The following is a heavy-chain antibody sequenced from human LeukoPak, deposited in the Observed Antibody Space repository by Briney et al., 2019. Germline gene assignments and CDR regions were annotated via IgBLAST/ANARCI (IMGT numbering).Heavy chain of an antibody. D-gene: IGHD3-10*01. CDR3: ARVRMSGGSGSYYKGGAFDI. CDR2: ISYDGSNK. J-gene: IGHJ3*02. CDR1: GFTFSSYA. V-gene: IGHV3-30*04. Sequence: GGSLRLSCAASGFTFSSYAMHWVRQAPGKGLEWVAVISYDGSNKYYADSVKGRFTISRDNSKTTLYLQMNSLRAEDTAVYYCARVRMSGGSGSYYKGGAFDIWGQGTMVTVSS.